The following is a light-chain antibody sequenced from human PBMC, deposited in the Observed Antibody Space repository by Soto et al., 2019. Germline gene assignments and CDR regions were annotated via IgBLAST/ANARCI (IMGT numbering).Light chain of an antibody. V-gene: IGKV1-27*01. CDR1: QGISNY. CDR3: QKYNSAPLT. CDR2: AAS. J-gene: IGKJ4*02. Sequence: DIQMTQSPSSLSASVGVRVTITCRASQGISNYLAWYQQKPGKVPKLLIYAASALQSGVPSRFSGSGTGTDFTLTISGLQPKDVATFYCQKYNSAPLTFGGGTKVEIK.